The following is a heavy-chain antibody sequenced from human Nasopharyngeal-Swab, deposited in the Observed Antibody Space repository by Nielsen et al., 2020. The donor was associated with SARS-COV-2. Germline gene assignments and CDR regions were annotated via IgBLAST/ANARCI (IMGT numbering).Heavy chain of an antibody. Sequence: SVKVSCKASGGTFSSYAISWVRQAPGQGLEWMGGIIPIFGTANYAQKFQGRVAITADESTSTAYMELSSLGSEDTAVYYCAGATIFGVVIIGPTTGMDVWGKGTTVTVSS. D-gene: IGHD3-3*01. CDR3: AGATIFGVVIIGPTTGMDV. J-gene: IGHJ6*04. V-gene: IGHV1-69*13. CDR2: IIPIFGTA. CDR1: GGTFSSYA.